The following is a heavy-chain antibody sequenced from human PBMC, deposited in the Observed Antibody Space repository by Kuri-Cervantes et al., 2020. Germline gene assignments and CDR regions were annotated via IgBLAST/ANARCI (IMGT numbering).Heavy chain of an antibody. CDR1: GFTFSSYG. V-gene: IGHV3-33*01. Sequence: GGSLRLSCAASGFTFSSYGMHWVRQAPGKGLEWVAVIWYDGSNKYYADSVKGRFTISRDNSKKTLYLQMNSLRAEDTAVYYCARDTYYYGMDVWGQGTTVTVSS. J-gene: IGHJ6*02. CDR2: IWYDGSNK. CDR3: ARDTYYYGMDV.